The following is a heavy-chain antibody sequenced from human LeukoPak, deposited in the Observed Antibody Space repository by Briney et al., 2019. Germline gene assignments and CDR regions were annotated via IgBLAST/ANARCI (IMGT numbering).Heavy chain of an antibody. Sequence: SETLSLTCAVYGGSFSNYYWSWIRQPPGKGLEWIGEINDSGRTNYNPSLMSRVTVSVDTSKNQFALRLTSATATDTAVYYCARRWNYGRNYYIDVWGNGATVSVSS. CDR1: GGSFSNYY. CDR3: ARRWNYGRNYYIDV. V-gene: IGHV4-34*01. J-gene: IGHJ6*03. D-gene: IGHD1-7*01. CDR2: INDSGRT.